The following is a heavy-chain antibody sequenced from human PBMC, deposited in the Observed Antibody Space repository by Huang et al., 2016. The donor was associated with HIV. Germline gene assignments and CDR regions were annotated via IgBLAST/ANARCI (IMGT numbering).Heavy chain of an antibody. Sequence: VQLLESGGGLVQPGGSLRLSCAAAGFTFSSAGMRWVRQAAEKGLEWVSTIGGIGYTTYHAGSVKGRFAVSRDNSKNTLYLQMNSLRAEDTAVYYCAKGGAGGTIRYFQHWGQGTLVTVSS. CDR1: GFTFSSAG. D-gene: IGHD6-13*01. CDR3: AKGGAGGTIRYFQH. CDR2: IGGIGYTT. V-gene: IGHV3-23*01. J-gene: IGHJ1*01.